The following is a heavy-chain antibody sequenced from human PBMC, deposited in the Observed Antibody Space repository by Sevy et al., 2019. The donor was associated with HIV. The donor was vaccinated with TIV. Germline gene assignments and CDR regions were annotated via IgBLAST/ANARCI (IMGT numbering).Heavy chain of an antibody. CDR1: GFTFDDYT. D-gene: IGHD6-19*01. CDR3: AKGSPRGWEQWLLEVGFDP. J-gene: IGHJ5*02. V-gene: IGHV3-43*01. Sequence: GGSLRLSCAASGFTFDDYTMHWVRQAPGKGLEWVSLISWDGGSTYYADSVKGRFTISRDNSKNSLYLQMNSLRTEDTALYYCAKGSPRGWEQWLLEVGFDPRGQGTLVTVSS. CDR2: ISWDGGST.